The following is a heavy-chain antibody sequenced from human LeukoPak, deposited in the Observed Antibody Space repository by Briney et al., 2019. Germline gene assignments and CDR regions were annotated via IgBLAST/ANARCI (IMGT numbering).Heavy chain of an antibody. J-gene: IGHJ4*02. CDR2: VYSSGST. CDR1: GASISSDTYY. CDR3: AREGGYTSYYFDY. V-gene: IGHV4-61*02. Sequence: SETLSLTCTVSGASISSDTYYWSWIRQPAGKALEWIGRVYSSGSTNYSPSLKSRVTISVDTSKHHFSLKLNSVTAADTAVYYCAREGGYTSYYFDYWGQGTLVTVSS. D-gene: IGHD5-12*01.